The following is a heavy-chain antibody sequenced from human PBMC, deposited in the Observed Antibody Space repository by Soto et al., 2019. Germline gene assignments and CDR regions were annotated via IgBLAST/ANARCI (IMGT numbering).Heavy chain of an antibody. V-gene: IGHV3-21*01. CDR2: ITGSSNFI. CDR3: SRGLLWFGENLYGMDV. Sequence: EVQLVESGGGLVKPGGSLRLSCAAFGFIFSSYIFNWVRQAPGKGLEWVSSITGSSNFIYYADSVKGRFTISRDNAKNSLYLQINSLRAEDTAVYYCSRGLLWFGENLYGMDVWGQGTTVTVSS. J-gene: IGHJ6*02. D-gene: IGHD3-10*01. CDR1: GFIFSSYI.